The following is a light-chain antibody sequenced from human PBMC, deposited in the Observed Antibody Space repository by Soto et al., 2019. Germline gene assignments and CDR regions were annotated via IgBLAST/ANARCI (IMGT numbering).Light chain of an antibody. J-gene: IGLJ1*01. CDR2: EVS. CDR3: SSYASRSTYV. Sequence: QSVLTQPASVSGSPGQSITISCTGTSSDVGGYNYVSWYQHHPGKAPKLIIYEVSNRPSGVSNRFSGSKSGNTASLTISGLQAEDEADYYCSSYASRSTYVFGTGTKVTVL. CDR1: SSDVGGYNY. V-gene: IGLV2-14*01.